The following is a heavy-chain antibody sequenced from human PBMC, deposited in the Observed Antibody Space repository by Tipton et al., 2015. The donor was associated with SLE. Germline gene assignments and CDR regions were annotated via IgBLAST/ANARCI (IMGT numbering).Heavy chain of an antibody. V-gene: IGHV4-38-2*02. CDR1: GSSSSSGYF. CDR3: ATLVGDYESGDFGIDV. D-gene: IGHD4-17*01. J-gene: IGHJ6*02. Sequence: TLSLTCTVSGSSSSSGYFWGWIRQSPGKGLELIGTIYQSGSTYYSPSFKSRVTISVDTPKNQFSLKLSSVTAADTAVYYCATLVGDYESGDFGIDVWGQGTTVIVSS. CDR2: IYQSGST.